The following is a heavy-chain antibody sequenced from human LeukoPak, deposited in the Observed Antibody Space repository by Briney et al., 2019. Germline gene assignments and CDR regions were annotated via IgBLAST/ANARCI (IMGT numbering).Heavy chain of an antibody. CDR2: ISGSGDAT. CDR1: GFTFSSFT. V-gene: IGHV3-23*01. Sequence: GGSLRLSCAASGFTFSSFTMTWVRQAPGKGLEWVSGISGSGDATYYADSVKGRFTISRDNSKNTLYLQMSSLRAEDTAVYYCAKDRGYWGQGTLATVTS. CDR3: AKDRGY. J-gene: IGHJ4*02.